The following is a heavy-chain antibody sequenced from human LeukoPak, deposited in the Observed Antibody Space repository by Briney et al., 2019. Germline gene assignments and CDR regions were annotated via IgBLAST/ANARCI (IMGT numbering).Heavy chain of an antibody. CDR2: ISSSSSTI. CDR1: GFTFSSYS. Sequence: GGSLRLSCAASGFTFSSYSMNWVRQAPGKGLEWVSYISSSSSTIYYADSVKGRFTISRDNAKNSLYLQMNSLRDEDTAVYYCARDGIQLWFQTGANPPDAFDIWGQGTMVTVSS. V-gene: IGHV3-48*02. D-gene: IGHD5-18*01. J-gene: IGHJ3*02. CDR3: ARDGIQLWFQTGANPPDAFDI.